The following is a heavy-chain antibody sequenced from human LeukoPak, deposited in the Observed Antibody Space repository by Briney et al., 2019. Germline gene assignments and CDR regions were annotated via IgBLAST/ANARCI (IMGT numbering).Heavy chain of an antibody. CDR3: ARVVLLWYYGMDV. Sequence: GGSLRLSCAASGFTVSSNYMSWVRQAPGKGLERVSVIYSGGSTYYADSVKGRFTISRDNSKNTLYLQMNSLRAEDTAVYYCARVVLLWYYGMDVWGQGTTVTVSS. J-gene: IGHJ6*02. CDR1: GFTVSSNY. CDR2: IYSGGST. V-gene: IGHV3-53*01. D-gene: IGHD3-10*01.